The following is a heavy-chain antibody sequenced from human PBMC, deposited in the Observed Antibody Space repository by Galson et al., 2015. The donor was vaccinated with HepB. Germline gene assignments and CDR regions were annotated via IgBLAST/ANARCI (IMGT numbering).Heavy chain of an antibody. J-gene: IGHJ4*02. CDR1: GFNVGAYG. CDR2: IRSKAYGGTT. CDR3: TRDRHDYGDSPFGY. D-gene: IGHD4-17*01. V-gene: IGHV3-49*03. Sequence: SLRLSCAASGFNVGAYGMSWFRQAPGKGLEWVGFIRSKAYGGTTDYAASVKGRFTISRDDSKSIAYLQMNSLKTEDTAVYYCTRDRHDYGDSPFGYWGQGTLVTVSS.